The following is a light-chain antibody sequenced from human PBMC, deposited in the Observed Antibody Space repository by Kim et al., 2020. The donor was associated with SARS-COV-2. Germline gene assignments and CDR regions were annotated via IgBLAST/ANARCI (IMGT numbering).Light chain of an antibody. Sequence: ASVGARVTITCRAMQGISNYLAWYQQKPGKVPKLLIYAASALQSGVPSRFSGSGSGTDFTLTITSLQPEDVAAYYCQQCKSAPWTFGQGTKVDIK. V-gene: IGKV1-27*01. CDR3: QQCKSAPWT. CDR2: AAS. CDR1: QGISNY. J-gene: IGKJ1*01.